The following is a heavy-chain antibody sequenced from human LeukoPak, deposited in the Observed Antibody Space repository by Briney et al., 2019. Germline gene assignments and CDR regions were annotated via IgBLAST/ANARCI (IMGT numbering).Heavy chain of an antibody. Sequence: ASVEVSCRASGYTFTSYYMHRVRQAPGQGLEWMGIINPSGGSTSYAQKFQGRVTMTRDTSTSTVYMELSSLRSEDTAVYYCARDKGALISRSITIFGVVPENWFDPWGQGTLVTVSS. CDR1: GYTFTSYY. J-gene: IGHJ5*02. CDR3: ARDKGALISRSITIFGVVPENWFDP. CDR2: INPSGGST. D-gene: IGHD3-3*01. V-gene: IGHV1-46*01.